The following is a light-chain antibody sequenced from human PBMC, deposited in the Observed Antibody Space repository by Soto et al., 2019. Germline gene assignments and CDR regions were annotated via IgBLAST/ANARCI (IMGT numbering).Light chain of an antibody. CDR1: ESVASNH. CDR3: QQYGSSPWT. J-gene: IGKJ1*01. CDR2: GAS. Sequence: EIVLTQSPGTLSLSPGEGATLSCRASESVASNHLAWYQQKPGQAPRLLFYGASIRATGIPDRFSGSGSGTDFTLTLTRLQPEDFAVYYCQQYGSSPWTSGQGTKVEIK. V-gene: IGKV3-20*01.